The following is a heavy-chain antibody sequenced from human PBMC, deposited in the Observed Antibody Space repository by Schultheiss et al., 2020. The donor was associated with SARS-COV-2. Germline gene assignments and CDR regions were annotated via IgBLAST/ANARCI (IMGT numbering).Heavy chain of an antibody. D-gene: IGHD6-13*01. V-gene: IGHV3-74*01. Sequence: GGSLRLSCAASGFTFSDAWMSWVRQAPGKGLVWVSRIDTNGSTTTYADSVKGRSTISRDNAKNTLYLQMNSLRAEDTAVYYCSSSPRQHPNYWGQGTLVTVSS. J-gene: IGHJ4*02. CDR3: SSSPRQHPNY. CDR2: IDTNGSTT. CDR1: GFTFSDAW.